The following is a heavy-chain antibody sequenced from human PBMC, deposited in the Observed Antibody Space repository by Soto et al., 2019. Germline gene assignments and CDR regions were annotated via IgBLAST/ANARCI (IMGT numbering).Heavy chain of an antibody. V-gene: IGHV4-34*01. CDR1: GGSFSGYY. Sequence: QVQLQQWGAGLLKPSETLSLTCAVYGGSFSGYYWSWIRQPPGKGLEWIGEINHSGSTNYNPSLKSRVTISVDTSKNQFSLKLSSVTAADTAVYYCARVCGYYGSGSLTYYYYRDVWGKGTTVTVSS. CDR2: INHSGST. J-gene: IGHJ6*03. CDR3: ARVCGYYGSGSLTYYYYRDV. D-gene: IGHD3-10*01.